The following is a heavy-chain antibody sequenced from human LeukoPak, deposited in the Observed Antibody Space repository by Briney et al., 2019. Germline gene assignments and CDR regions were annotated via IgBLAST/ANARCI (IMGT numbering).Heavy chain of an antibody. CDR2: IIPIFGTA. V-gene: IGHV1-69*13. CDR1: GGTFSSYA. D-gene: IGHD4-17*01. CDR3: AREMGPLRTYYYYYMDV. J-gene: IGHJ6*03. Sequence: ASVKVSCKASGGTFSSYAISWVRQAPGQGLEWMGGIIPIFGTANYAQKFQGRVTITADESTSTAYMELSSLRSEDTAVYYCAREMGPLRTYYYYYMDVWGKGTTVTVSS.